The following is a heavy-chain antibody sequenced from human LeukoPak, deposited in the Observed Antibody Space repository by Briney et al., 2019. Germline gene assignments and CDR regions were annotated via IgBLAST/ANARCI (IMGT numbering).Heavy chain of an antibody. CDR3: ARADRGYDGYNFRWAFDI. Sequence: SQTLSLTCTVSGGSISSGSDYWSWIRQPAGKGLEWIGRIYTSGSTNYNPSLKSRVTISVDTSKNQFSLKLSSVTAADTAVYYCARADRGYDGYNFRWAFDIWGQGTMVTVSS. V-gene: IGHV4-61*02. CDR2: IYTSGST. J-gene: IGHJ3*02. CDR1: GGSISSGSDY. D-gene: IGHD5-24*01.